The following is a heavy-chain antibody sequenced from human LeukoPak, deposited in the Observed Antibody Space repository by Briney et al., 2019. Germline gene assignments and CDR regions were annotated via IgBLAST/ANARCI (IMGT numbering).Heavy chain of an antibody. CDR1: GYSFTSYW. D-gene: IGHD3-3*01. V-gene: IGHV5-51*01. CDR2: IYPGDSDT. Sequence: GESLKISCKGSGYSFTSYWIGWVRQLPGKGLEWMVIIYPGDSDTRYSPSFQGQVTISADKSISNAYLQWSSLKASDTAMYYCARRYYDFWSGYHRYYFDYWGQGTLVTVSS. J-gene: IGHJ4*02. CDR3: ARRYYDFWSGYHRYYFDY.